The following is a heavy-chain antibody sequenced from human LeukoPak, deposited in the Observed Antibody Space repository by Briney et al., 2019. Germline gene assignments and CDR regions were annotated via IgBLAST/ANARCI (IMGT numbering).Heavy chain of an antibody. V-gene: IGHV3-48*01. CDR1: GFTFSSYS. CDR3: ARDRGIAVAGTWYFDL. D-gene: IGHD6-19*01. J-gene: IGHJ2*01. CDR2: ISSSSSTI. Sequence: GGCLRLSCAASGFTFSSYSMNWVRQAPGKGLEWVSYISSSSSTIYYADSVKGRFTISRDNAKNSLYLQMNSLRAEDTAVYYCARDRGIAVAGTWYFDLWGRGTLVTVSS.